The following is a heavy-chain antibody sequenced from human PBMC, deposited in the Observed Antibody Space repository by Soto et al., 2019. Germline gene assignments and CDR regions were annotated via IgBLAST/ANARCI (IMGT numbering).Heavy chain of an antibody. CDR3: ARAPRGGVIIVITSAQIDY. D-gene: IGHD3-3*01. J-gene: IGHJ4*02. CDR1: GYAFTDHY. Sequence: ASVKVSCKASGYAFTDHYIHWVRQAPGQGLEWMGLISPDGGSTRYSQKFQARITMTRDTSTSTVYMELSSLRSEDTAVYYCARAPRGGVIIVITSAQIDYWGQGTLVTGSS. CDR2: ISPDGGST. V-gene: IGHV1-46*01.